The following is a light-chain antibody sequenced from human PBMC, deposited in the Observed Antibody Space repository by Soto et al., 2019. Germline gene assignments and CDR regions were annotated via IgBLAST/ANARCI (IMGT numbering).Light chain of an antibody. Sequence: QSVLTQPASVSGSPGQSITISCTGTSSDVGSYNLVSWYRQHPGKAPKLMISEVSKRPSGVSNRFSGSKSGNTASLTISGLQAEDEPDYYCCSYAGSSTFGVFGGGTKLTVL. V-gene: IGLV2-23*02. CDR2: EVS. J-gene: IGLJ3*02. CDR3: CSYAGSSTFGV. CDR1: SSDVGSYNL.